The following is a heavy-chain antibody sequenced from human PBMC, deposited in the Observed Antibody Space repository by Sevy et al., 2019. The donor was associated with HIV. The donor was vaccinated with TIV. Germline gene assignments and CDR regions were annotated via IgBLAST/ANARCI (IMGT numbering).Heavy chain of an antibody. D-gene: IGHD2-21*02. CDR2: TSHDGKYN. Sequence: GGSLRLSCAGSGFTFSSYDMHWVRQAPGKGLEWVAVTSHDGKYNNYADSVKVRSTISRDNFKNTLYLQMNSLRVEDTAVYFCARLFSCGGDCYYLDYWGQGALVTVSS. J-gene: IGHJ4*02. CDR3: ARLFSCGGDCYYLDY. V-gene: IGHV3-30*04. CDR1: GFTFSSYD.